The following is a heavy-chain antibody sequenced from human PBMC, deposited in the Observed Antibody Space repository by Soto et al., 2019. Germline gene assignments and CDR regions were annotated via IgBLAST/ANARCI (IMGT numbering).Heavy chain of an antibody. D-gene: IGHD3-16*01. V-gene: IGHV4-34*01. J-gene: IGHJ6*03. CDR3: ARGAPRSNEEDGESPPAYYYYYYYYMDV. CDR2: INHSGST. CDR1: GGSFSGYY. Sequence: SETLSLTCAVYGGSFSGYYWSWIRQPPGKGLEWIGEINHSGSTNYNPSLKSRVTISVDTSKNQFSLKLSSVTAADTAVYYCARGAPRSNEEDGESPPAYYYYYYYYMDVWGKGTTVTVSS.